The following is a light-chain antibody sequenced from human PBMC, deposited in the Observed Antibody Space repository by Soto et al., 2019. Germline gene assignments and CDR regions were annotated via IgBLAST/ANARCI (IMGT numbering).Light chain of an antibody. CDR3: SSDKGRFSLYV. CDR1: SSDIGTYNF. V-gene: IGLV2-14*01. Sequence: QSALTQPASVSGSPGQSITISCTGSSSDIGTYNFVSWYQQHLGKAPKLLIFEVSVRPSGVSNRFSGSKSGNTASLTSAGLRDEDEGDYYCSSDKGRFSLYVFGTGTKLTVL. CDR2: EVS. J-gene: IGLJ1*01.